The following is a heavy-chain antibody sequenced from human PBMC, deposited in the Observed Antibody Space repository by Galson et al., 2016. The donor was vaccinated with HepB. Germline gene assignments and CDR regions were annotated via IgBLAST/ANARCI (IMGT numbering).Heavy chain of an antibody. CDR1: GFSLSTNGVG. J-gene: IGHJ4*02. CDR2: IYWSDNK. D-gene: IGHD4-11*01. Sequence: PALVKPTQTLTLTCTFSGFSLSTNGVGVGWVRRSPGKALEWLALIYWSDNKRYSPSLNDGLTITKDTSKNQVVLTMTNMDPVDTATYYCVRRRWDYNHYFDYWGQGTLVTVSS. V-gene: IGHV2-5*01. CDR3: VRRRWDYNHYFDY.